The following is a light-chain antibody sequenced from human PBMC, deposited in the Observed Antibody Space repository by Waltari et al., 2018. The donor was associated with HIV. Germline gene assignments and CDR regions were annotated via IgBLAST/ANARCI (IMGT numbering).Light chain of an antibody. CDR3: MQATQFPT. V-gene: IGKV2-24*01. J-gene: IGKJ2*01. CDR1: PTLVHSNGNTY. Sequence: LVMAQTPSSPPAPLGKSSSITCRSSPTLVHSNGNTYLSWLHQRPGQPPRLLIYKISNRFSGVPDRFSGSGAGTDFTLKITRVEAEDVGVYYCMQATQFPTFGQGTKLEIK. CDR2: KIS.